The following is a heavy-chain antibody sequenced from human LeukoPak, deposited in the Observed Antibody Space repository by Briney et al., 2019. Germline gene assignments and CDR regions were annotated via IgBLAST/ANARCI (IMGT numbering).Heavy chain of an antibody. D-gene: IGHD3-3*01. CDR3: ARDRVTYYDLWSGYSRRGNAFDI. J-gene: IGHJ3*02. CDR1: GYTFTSYG. V-gene: IGHV1-18*01. Sequence: GASVKVSCKASGYTFTSYGISWVRQAPGQGLEWMGWISAYNGNTNYAQKLQGRVTMTTDTSTSTAYMELRSLRSDDTAVYYCARDRVTYYDLWSGYSRRGNAFDIWGQGTMVTVSS. CDR2: ISAYNGNT.